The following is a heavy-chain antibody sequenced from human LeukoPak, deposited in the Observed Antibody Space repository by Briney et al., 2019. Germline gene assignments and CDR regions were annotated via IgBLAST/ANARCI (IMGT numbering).Heavy chain of an antibody. J-gene: IGHJ4*02. CDR3: ARHFYGSGSYYSDY. CDR1: GGSITSDY. D-gene: IGHD3-10*01. V-gene: IGHV4-59*08. Sequence: SETLSLTCTVSGGSITSDYWSWIRQPPGKGLEWIGYIYYSGSTSSNPSLKSRVTISIDTSKNQFSLMLSSVTASDTAVYYCARHFYGSGSYYSDYWGQGTLVSVSS. CDR2: IYYSGST.